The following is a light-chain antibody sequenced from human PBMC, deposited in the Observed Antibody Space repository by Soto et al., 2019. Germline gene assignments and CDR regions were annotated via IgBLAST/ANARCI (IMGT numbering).Light chain of an antibody. CDR2: DAS. J-gene: IGKJ1*01. CDR3: QQYNSYLT. Sequence: DIQMTQSPSTLSASLGDIVTITCRAIQSTSSWLAWYQQKPGKAPKLLIYDASRLESGAPSRFSGSGSGTQFTLTISSLPPDDFTTYYCQQYNSYLTFGQGTKGEIK. V-gene: IGKV1-5*01. CDR1: QSTSSW.